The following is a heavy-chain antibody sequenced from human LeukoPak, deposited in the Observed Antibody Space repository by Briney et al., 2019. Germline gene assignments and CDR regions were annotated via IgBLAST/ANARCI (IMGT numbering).Heavy chain of an antibody. V-gene: IGHV3-23*01. CDR2: INDNGGQR. Sequence: SGGSLRLSCAASGFALKNYAMTWVRHAAGKGLQWVSNINDNGGQRHYADSVKGRFTSSRDNSKNTLLLQMDSLRAEDTAVYYCAKTQWKVGATDYFDYWGHGILVTVSS. CDR1: GFALKNYA. D-gene: IGHD1-26*01. J-gene: IGHJ4*01. CDR3: AKTQWKVGATDYFDY.